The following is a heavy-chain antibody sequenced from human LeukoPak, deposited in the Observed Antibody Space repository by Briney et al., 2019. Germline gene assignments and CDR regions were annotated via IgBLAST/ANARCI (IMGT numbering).Heavy chain of an antibody. CDR2: IYGGGST. Sequence: PGGSLRLSCAASGFTVSRNYMSWVRQAPGKGLEWVSVIYGGGSTYYADSVKGRFTISRDNSKNTLYLQMNSPRAEDTAVYYCARAGPSSSWHQFDYWGQGTLVTVSS. CDR1: GFTVSRNY. J-gene: IGHJ4*02. CDR3: ARAGPSSSWHQFDY. V-gene: IGHV3-66*01. D-gene: IGHD6-13*01.